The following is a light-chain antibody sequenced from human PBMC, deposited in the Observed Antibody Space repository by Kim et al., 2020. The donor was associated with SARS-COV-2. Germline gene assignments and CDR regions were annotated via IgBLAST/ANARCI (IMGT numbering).Light chain of an antibody. CDR3: QQYGSSPPLT. CDR1: QSVRSTY. J-gene: IGKJ4*01. V-gene: IGKV3-20*01. CDR2: GAS. Sequence: PRDRDTLSCRASQSVRSTYLAWYQQKPGQAPRLLIYGASSRATGIPDRFSGSGSGTDFTLTISRLEPEDFAVYYCQQYGSSPPLTFGGGTKVDIK.